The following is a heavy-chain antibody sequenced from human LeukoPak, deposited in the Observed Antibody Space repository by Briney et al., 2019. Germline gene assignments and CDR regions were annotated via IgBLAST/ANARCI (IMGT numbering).Heavy chain of an antibody. J-gene: IGHJ4*02. CDR1: GNTFTRYG. CDR2: ISAYNGNT. V-gene: IGHV1-18*01. D-gene: IGHD3-10*01. CDR3: ARDLQRGDIDY. Sequence: EASVKVSCKASGNTFTRYGISWVRQAPGQGLEWMGWISAYNGNTNYAQKLQGRVTMTTDTSTSTAYMELRSLRSDDTAVYYCARDLQRGDIDYWGQGTLVTVSS.